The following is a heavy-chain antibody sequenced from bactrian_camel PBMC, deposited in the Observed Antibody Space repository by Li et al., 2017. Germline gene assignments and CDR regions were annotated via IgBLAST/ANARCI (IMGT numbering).Heavy chain of an antibody. CDR3: AADDRAYPQTCQYNT. D-gene: IGHD3*01. J-gene: IGHJ4*01. Sequence: HVQLVESGGGSVQAGGSLRLSCVAPGDTNKIWCIGWFRQAPGKEREEVATFYTGSDNPYVATSVKGRFTASRDEAKNTLYLQMNNLKPDDSGMYHCAADDRAYPQTCQYNTWGQGTQVTVS. CDR1: GDTNKIWC. V-gene: IGHV3-2*01. CDR2: FYTGSDNP.